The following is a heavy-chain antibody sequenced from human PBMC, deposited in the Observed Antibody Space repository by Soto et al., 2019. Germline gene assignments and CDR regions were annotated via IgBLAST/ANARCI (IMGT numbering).Heavy chain of an antibody. CDR1: GGSISSYY. V-gene: IGHV4-59*01. CDR3: ARLIVVVPPRYAFDI. CDR2: IYYSGST. J-gene: IGHJ3*02. Sequence: QVQLQESGPGLVKPSETLSLTCTVSGGSISSYYWSWIRQPPGKGLEWIGYIYYSGSTNYNPSLKSRVTISVDTSKNQFSLKLSSVTAADTAVYYCARLIVVVPPRYAFDIWGQGTMVTVSS. D-gene: IGHD2-2*01.